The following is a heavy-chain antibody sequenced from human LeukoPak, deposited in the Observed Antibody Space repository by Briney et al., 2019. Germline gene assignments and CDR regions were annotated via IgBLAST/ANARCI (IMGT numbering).Heavy chain of an antibody. V-gene: IGHV3-30*18. D-gene: IGHD6-13*01. J-gene: IGHJ4*02. CDR2: ISYDGSYK. Sequence: GGSLRLSCAASEFTFSTYGMHWVRQAPGKGLEWVAVISYDGSYKFYADSVKGRFTISRDDSKSTLYLQMNSLRAEDTAVYYCAKDRYSGLNTIDYWGQGTLVTASS. CDR3: AKDRYSGLNTIDY. CDR1: EFTFSTYG.